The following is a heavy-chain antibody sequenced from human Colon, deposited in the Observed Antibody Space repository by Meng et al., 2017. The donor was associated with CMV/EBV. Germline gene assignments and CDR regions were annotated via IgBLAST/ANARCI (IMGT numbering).Heavy chain of an antibody. Sequence: EVQLVESGGNLVQRGGSLRISCAASGFMFSNYAMYWVRQAPGKGLEWVSGISGSGDSTDYADFVKGRFTISRDNSKNTLYLQFNNLRVEDTALYYCAKRHCHGDGCFVLWSLIDNWGRGTLVTVSS. V-gene: IGHV3-23*04. J-gene: IGHJ4*02. CDR1: GFMFSNYA. D-gene: IGHD2-15*01. CDR2: ISGSGDST. CDR3: AKRHCHGDGCFVLWSLIDN.